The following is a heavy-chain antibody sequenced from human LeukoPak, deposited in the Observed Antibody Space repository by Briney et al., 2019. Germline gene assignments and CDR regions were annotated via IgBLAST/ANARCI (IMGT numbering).Heavy chain of an antibody. J-gene: IGHJ6*04. CDR1: GFTFSSYW. Sequence: GGSLRLSCAASGFTFSSYWMSWVRQAPGKGLEWVSAISGSGGSTYYADSVKGRFTISRDNSKNTLYLQMNSLRAEDTAVYYCAKGNDFWSGYPDVWGKGTTVTVSS. CDR3: AKGNDFWSGYPDV. D-gene: IGHD3-3*01. V-gene: IGHV3-23*01. CDR2: ISGSGGST.